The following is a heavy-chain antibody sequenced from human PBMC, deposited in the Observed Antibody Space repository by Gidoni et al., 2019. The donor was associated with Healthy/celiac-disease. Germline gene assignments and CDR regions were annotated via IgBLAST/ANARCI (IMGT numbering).Heavy chain of an antibody. Sequence: EVLLVESGGGLVQPGRSLSLSCTASGFTYGAYAMSWVRQAPGKGLEWVGFIRSKAYGGTTEYAASVKGRFTISRDDSKSIAYLQMNSLKTEDTAVYYCTRDLKVVVTWYFDLWGRGTLVTVSS. CDR1: GFTYGAYA. D-gene: IGHD3-22*01. V-gene: IGHV3-49*04. CDR2: IRSKAYGGTT. CDR3: TRDLKVVVTWYFDL. J-gene: IGHJ2*01.